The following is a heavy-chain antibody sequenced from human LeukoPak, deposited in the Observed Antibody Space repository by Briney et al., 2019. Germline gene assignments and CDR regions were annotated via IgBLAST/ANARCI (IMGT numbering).Heavy chain of an antibody. D-gene: IGHD1-7*01. V-gene: IGHV4-34*01. CDR1: GGSFSGYY. Sequence: SETLSLTCAVYGGSFSGYYWSWIRQPPGKGLEWIGEINHSGSTNYNPSLKSRVTISVDTSKNQFALKLSSVTAADTAVYYCARGMYNWNYEGDWFDPWGQGTLVTVSS. J-gene: IGHJ5*02. CDR3: ARGMYNWNYEGDWFDP. CDR2: INHSGST.